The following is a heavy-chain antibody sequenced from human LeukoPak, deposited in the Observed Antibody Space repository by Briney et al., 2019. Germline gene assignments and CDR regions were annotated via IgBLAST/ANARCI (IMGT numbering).Heavy chain of an antibody. V-gene: IGHV1-2*04. CDR3: ARGMGLAAAGYYYGMDV. Sequence: ASVKVSCKASGYSFTGYYMHWVRQAPGQGLEWMGWINPNSGGTNYAQKFQGWVTMTRDTSISTAYMELSRLRSDDTAVYYCARGMGLAAAGYYYGMDVWGQGTTVTVSS. CDR2: INPNSGGT. D-gene: IGHD6-13*01. CDR1: GYSFTGYY. J-gene: IGHJ6*02.